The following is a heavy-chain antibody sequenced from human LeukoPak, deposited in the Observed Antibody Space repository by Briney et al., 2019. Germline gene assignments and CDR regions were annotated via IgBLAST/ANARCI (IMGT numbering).Heavy chain of an antibody. CDR3: ARGKWELDY. Sequence: SETLSLTCTVSGGSIRSYYWSWIRQPPGKGLDWIGYIYYSGSTNYNPSLKSRVTISVDTSKNQFSLKLSSVTAADTAVYYCARGKWELDYWGQGTLVTVSS. CDR2: IYYSGST. J-gene: IGHJ4*02. V-gene: IGHV4-59*01. CDR1: GGSIRSYY. D-gene: IGHD1-26*01.